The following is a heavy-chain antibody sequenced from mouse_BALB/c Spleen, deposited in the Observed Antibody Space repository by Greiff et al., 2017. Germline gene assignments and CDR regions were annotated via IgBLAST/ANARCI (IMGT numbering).Heavy chain of an antibody. CDR3: ARGYGNYVKGAMDY. J-gene: IGHJ4*01. CDR1: GFTFSSFG. CDR2: ISSGSSTI. D-gene: IGHD2-10*02. Sequence: VQLKQSGGGLVQPGGSRKLSCAASGFTFSSFGMHWVRQAPEKGLEWVAYISSGSSTIYYADTVKGRFTISRDNPKNTLFLQMTSLRSEDTAMYYCARGYGNYVKGAMDYWGQGTSVTVSS. V-gene: IGHV5-17*02.